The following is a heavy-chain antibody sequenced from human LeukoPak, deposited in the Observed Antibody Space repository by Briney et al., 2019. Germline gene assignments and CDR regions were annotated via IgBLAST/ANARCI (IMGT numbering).Heavy chain of an antibody. J-gene: IGHJ4*02. CDR2: IFFSGST. CDR1: GGSISGYY. D-gene: IGHD2-15*01. V-gene: IGHV4-59*01. CDR3: ARGQAGWSRGFDY. Sequence: SGTLSLTCTVSGGSISGYYWSWIRQPPGKGLEWIGYIFFSGSTNYNPSLKSRVTISVDTSKNQFSLKLTSVTAADTAVYYCARGQAGWSRGFDYWGQGTLVTVSS.